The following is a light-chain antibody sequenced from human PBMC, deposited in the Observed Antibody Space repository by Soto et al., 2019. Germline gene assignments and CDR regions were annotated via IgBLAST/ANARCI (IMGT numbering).Light chain of an antibody. Sequence: VLTQSPGSRSLSPGERATVSCRASQTVTTSYLAWYHQRPGQAPQLLIYDAVKRSTGIPDRFSGSESGSDYTHTISRLYPEGSAVYYCQQYGDSITFGGGTKLEIK. J-gene: IGKJ4*01. CDR3: QQYGDSIT. CDR2: DAV. V-gene: IGKV3-20*01. CDR1: QTVTTSY.